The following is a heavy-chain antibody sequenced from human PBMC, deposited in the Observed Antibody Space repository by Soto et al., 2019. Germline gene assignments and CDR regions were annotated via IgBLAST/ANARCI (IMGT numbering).Heavy chain of an antibody. V-gene: IGHV3-74*01. CDR1: GFTFGNYW. Sequence: GGSLRLSCAASGFTFGNYWMHWVRQAPGRGLEWVSRMNSGGSRIDYADSVKGRFTVSRDNAKNTLYLQMNSLRAEDTAVYYCATAEVDYWGPGTLVTVSS. CDR2: MNSGGSRI. CDR3: ATAEVDY. J-gene: IGHJ4*02.